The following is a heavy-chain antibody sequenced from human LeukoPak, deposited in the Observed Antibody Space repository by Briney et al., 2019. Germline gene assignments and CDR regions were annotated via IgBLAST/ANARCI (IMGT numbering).Heavy chain of an antibody. Sequence: GGSLRLSCAASGFTFRSYAMNWVRQAPGKGLEWVSAISGSGSATYYADSVKGRFTISRDNSKNTLYLQMNSLKTDDTALYYCTTRVRYCGGDCYPLDYWGQGTLVTVSS. V-gene: IGHV3-23*01. CDR1: GFTFRSYA. J-gene: IGHJ4*02. D-gene: IGHD2-21*02. CDR3: TTRVRYCGGDCYPLDY. CDR2: ISGSGSAT.